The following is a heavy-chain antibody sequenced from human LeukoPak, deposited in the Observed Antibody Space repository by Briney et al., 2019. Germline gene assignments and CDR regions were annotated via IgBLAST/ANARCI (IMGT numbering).Heavy chain of an antibody. CDR2: ISYDGSNK. CDR1: GFTFSSYA. J-gene: IGHJ4*02. CDR3: ARDPVARDGYNLNY. Sequence: SGGSLRLSCAASGFTFSSYAMHWVRQAPGKGLEWVAVISYDGSNKYYADSVKGRLTISRDNSKNTLYLQMNSLRAEDTAVYYCARDPVARDGYNLNYWGQGTLVTVSS. D-gene: IGHD5-24*01. V-gene: IGHV3-30-3*01.